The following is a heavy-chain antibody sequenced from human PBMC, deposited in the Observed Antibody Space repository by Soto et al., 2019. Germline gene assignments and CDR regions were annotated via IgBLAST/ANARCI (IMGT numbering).Heavy chain of an antibody. D-gene: IGHD5-12*01. J-gene: IGHJ4*02. CDR1: GYTFTSYG. CDR2: ISAYNGNT. Sequence: QVQLVQSGAEVKKPGASVKVSCKASGYTFTSYGISWVRQAPGQGLEWMGWISAYNGNTNYAQKLQGRGTMTTDTATSTAYMELRSLRSDDTAVYYCARDLGGYSGYDPTPHFDYWGQGTLVTVSS. V-gene: IGHV1-18*04. CDR3: ARDLGGYSGYDPTPHFDY.